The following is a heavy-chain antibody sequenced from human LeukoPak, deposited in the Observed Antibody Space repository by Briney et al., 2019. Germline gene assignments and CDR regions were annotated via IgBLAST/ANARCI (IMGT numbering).Heavy chain of an antibody. Sequence: SETLSLTCAVSGYSISSGYFWGWIRQPSGKGLVWIASMYHRGRTYHNPSLKSRVTISVDRSKNQFSLKLSSVTAADTAVYYCARDADILAAFDIWGQGTMVTVSS. V-gene: IGHV4-38-2*02. CDR3: ARDADILAAFDI. CDR2: MYHRGRT. J-gene: IGHJ3*02. CDR1: GYSISSGYF. D-gene: IGHD2-15*01.